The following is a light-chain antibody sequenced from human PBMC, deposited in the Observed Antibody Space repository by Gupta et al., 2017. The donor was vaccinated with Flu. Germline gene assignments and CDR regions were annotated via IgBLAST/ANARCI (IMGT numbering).Light chain of an antibody. CDR3: QVSDNESDHHGI. Sequence: SYVLTQPPSVSVAPGPTARITCGGDNIETRSGHWYQQRPGQAPLLVIYDDSDRPSGIPERISGVNSGNTATVTITRVETGEEADYYCQVSDNESDHHGIFGGGTKLTVL. CDR2: DDS. V-gene: IGLV3-21*02. CDR1: NIETRS. J-gene: IGLJ2*01.